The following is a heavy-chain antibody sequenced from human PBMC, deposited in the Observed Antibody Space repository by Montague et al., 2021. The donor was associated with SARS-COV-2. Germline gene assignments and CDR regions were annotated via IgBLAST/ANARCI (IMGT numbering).Heavy chain of an antibody. Sequence: SETLSLTCTVSGDSISSTYYWSWIRQPAGKGLEWIGRIYISGSTXXNPPLKSRVTMSIDTSKNQFSLKLNSLTAADTAVYYCARGQQLDSGYWGQGTLVTVSS. V-gene: IGHV4-4*07. D-gene: IGHD6-13*01. CDR1: GDSISSTYY. J-gene: IGHJ4*02. CDR3: ARGQQLDSGY. CDR2: IYISGST.